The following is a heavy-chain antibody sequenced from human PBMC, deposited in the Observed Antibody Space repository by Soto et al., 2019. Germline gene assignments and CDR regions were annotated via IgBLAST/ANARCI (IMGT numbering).Heavy chain of an antibody. V-gene: IGHV1-18*01. CDR3: ARVEIMVRGVTMFDP. Sequence: ASVKVSCKASGYTFSSYGISWVRQAPGQGLEWMGWISAHNTDTNYAQKFQGRVTMTTATFTNTAYMELRSLRSDDTAVYYCARVEIMVRGVTMFDPWGQGTLVTVS. CDR2: ISAHNTDT. D-gene: IGHD3-10*01. J-gene: IGHJ5*02. CDR1: GYTFSSYG.